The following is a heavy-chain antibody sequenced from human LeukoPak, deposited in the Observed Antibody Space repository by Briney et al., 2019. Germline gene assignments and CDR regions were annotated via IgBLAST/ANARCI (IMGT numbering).Heavy chain of an antibody. J-gene: IGHJ6*02. Sequence: PSETLSLTCAVYGGSFSGYYWSWIRQPPGKGLEWIGEINHSGSTNYNPSLKSRVTISVDTSKNQFSLKLSSVTAADTAVYYCARGYCSGGSCYRVYYYGMDVRGQGTTVTVSS. CDR1: GGSFSGYY. CDR3: ARGYCSGGSCYRVYYYGMDV. D-gene: IGHD2-15*01. V-gene: IGHV4-34*01. CDR2: INHSGST.